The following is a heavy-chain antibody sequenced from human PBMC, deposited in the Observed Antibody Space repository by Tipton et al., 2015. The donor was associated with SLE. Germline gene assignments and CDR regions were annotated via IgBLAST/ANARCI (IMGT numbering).Heavy chain of an antibody. V-gene: IGHV4-39*07. CDR2: IYHTGTT. J-gene: IGHJ5*01. D-gene: IGHD3-10*01. CDR3: ARDFGNVGRFDS. Sequence: TLSLTCTVSGDSISSSSYYWGWIRQPPGKGLEWIGIIYHTGTTNYSPSLQRRVAISVDTSKNQFSLKLNSLTAADTAVYYCARDFGNVGRFDSWGQGTLVTVSS. CDR1: GDSISSSSYY.